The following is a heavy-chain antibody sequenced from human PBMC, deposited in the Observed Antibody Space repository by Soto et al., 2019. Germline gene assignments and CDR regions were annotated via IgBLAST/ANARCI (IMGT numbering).Heavy chain of an antibody. J-gene: IGHJ4*02. V-gene: IGHV3-48*01. CDR3: AGCRGGVALGY. CDR2: ISSSSSII. Sequence: EVQLVESGGGLVQPGGSLRLSCAASGFTFSGYNMNWVRQAPGKGLGWVSYISSSSSIIYYADSVKGRFTISRDNAKNSLVLQTSCGRGGVSAVDYCAGCRGGVALGYWGQGTLVIGSS. CDR1: GFTFSGYN. D-gene: IGHD2-15*01.